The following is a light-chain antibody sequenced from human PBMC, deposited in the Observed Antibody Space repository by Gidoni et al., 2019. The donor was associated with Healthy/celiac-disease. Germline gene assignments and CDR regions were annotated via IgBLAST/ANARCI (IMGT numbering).Light chain of an antibody. J-gene: IGKJ4*01. CDR3: QQYGSSPLT. Sequence: IVLTQSPGTLSLSPGDRATLSCRASQSVSSSYLAWYQQKPGQAPRLRIYGASSRATGIPDRFSGSGSGTDFTLTISRLEPEDFAVYYCQQYGSSPLTFGGGTKVEIK. V-gene: IGKV3-20*01. CDR2: GAS. CDR1: QSVSSSY.